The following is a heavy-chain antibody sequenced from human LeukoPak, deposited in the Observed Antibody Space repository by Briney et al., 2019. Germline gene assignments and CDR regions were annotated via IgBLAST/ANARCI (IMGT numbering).Heavy chain of an antibody. J-gene: IGHJ4*02. CDR3: ARDGYHFDY. V-gene: IGHV3-23*01. CDR1: GFTFSSYA. CDR2: ISRSGGNT. Sequence: GGSLRLSCAASGFTFSSYAMNWVRQAPGKGLEWVSAISRSGGNTYYADSVKGRFTISRDNAKNTLYLQMNSLRAEDTAVYYGARDGYHFDYWGQGTLVTVSS. D-gene: IGHD6-25*01.